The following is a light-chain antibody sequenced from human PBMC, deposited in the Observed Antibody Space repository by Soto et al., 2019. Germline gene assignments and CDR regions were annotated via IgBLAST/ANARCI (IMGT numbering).Light chain of an antibody. CDR3: QQYNSDPWT. J-gene: IGKJ1*01. V-gene: IGKV1-5*03. Sequence: DIQMTQSPSTLSASVGDRVTITCRASQNINNWLAWCQQKPGKAPQVLIYKASILKSGGPSRFSGSWSGTEFTLTISSLQPDDFATYFCQQYNSDPWTFGQGTKVEIK. CDR2: KAS. CDR1: QNINNW.